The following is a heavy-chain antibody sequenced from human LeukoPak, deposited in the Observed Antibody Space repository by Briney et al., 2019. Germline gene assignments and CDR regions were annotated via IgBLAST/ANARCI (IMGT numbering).Heavy chain of an antibody. CDR2: IFPSGGEI. CDR3: STYRQVLLPFES. Sequence: GGSLRLPCAASGFTFSTFAMIWVRQPPGKGLKWVSSIFPSGGEIHYADSVRGRFTISRDNSKSTLPLQMNSLRAEDTAIYYCSTYRQVLLPFESWGQGTLVTVSS. D-gene: IGHD2-8*02. CDR1: GFTFSTFA. V-gene: IGHV3-23*01. J-gene: IGHJ4*02.